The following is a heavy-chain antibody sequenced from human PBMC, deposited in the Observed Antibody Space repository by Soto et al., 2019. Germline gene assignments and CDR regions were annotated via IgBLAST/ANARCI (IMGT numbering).Heavy chain of an antibody. J-gene: IGHJ5*02. CDR2: INPNSGGT. V-gene: IGHV1-2*02. CDR1: GYTFTGYY. Sequence: VASVKVSCKASGYTFTGYYMHWVRQAPGQGLEWMGWINPNSGGTNYAQKFQGRVTMTRDTSISTAYMELSRLRSDDTAVYYCAREDIVVVVAAAGFDPWGQGTLVTVSS. D-gene: IGHD2-15*01. CDR3: AREDIVVVVAAAGFDP.